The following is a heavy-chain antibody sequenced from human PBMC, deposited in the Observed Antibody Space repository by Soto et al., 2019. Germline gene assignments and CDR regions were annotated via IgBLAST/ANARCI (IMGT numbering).Heavy chain of an antibody. J-gene: IGHJ4*02. CDR1: GFTFSSYS. V-gene: IGHV3-48*01. CDR2: ISSSISTI. Sequence: EVQLVESGGGLVQPGGSLRLSCAASGFTFSSYSMNWVRQAPGKGLEWVSYISSSISTIYYADSVKSRFTISRDNAKNSLYLQMNSLRAQDTAVYYCARANYYGSPGDFDYWGQGTLGSVSS. CDR3: ARANYYGSPGDFDY. D-gene: IGHD3-10*01.